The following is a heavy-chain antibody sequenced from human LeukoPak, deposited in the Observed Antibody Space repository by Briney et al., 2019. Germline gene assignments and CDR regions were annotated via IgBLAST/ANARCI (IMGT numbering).Heavy chain of an antibody. J-gene: IGHJ4*02. CDR1: GGSISGYY. Sequence: SETLSLTCTVSGGSISGYYWTWIRQPADKRLEWLGRMYTSGDTYYNPALRSRLTLSLDTAKNQISLEVKSVTAADTAVYYCARGNYYGSGQFDYWGQGTLVTVSS. CDR2: MYTSGDT. D-gene: IGHD3-10*01. CDR3: ARGNYYGSGQFDY. V-gene: IGHV4-4*07.